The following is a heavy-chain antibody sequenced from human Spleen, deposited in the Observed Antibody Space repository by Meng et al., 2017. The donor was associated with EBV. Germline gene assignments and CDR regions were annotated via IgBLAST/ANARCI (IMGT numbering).Heavy chain of an antibody. J-gene: IGHJ4*02. D-gene: IGHD3-10*01. CDR2: INTNTGNP. CDR1: GYTFTSDA. CDR3: ATDYYGSGSYSGGGYFDY. V-gene: IGHV7-4-1*02. Sequence: QVQLVQSGSGLKKPGASVKVSCKASGYTFTSDAMNWVRQAPGQGLEWMGWINTNTGNPTYAQGFTGRFVFSLDTSVSTAYLQISSLKAEDTAVYYCATDYYGSGSYSGGGYFDYWGQGTLVTVSS.